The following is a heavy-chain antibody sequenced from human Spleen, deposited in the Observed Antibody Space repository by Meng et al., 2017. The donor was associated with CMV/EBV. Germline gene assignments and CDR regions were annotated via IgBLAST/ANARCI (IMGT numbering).Heavy chain of an antibody. Sequence: SETLSLTCTVSGYSVTSGYYWGWVRQPPGKGLEWIGKINHGGYTDYNPSLKSRVTISIDTSRNQFSLKLRSVTAADTAVYYCATMRAATSCYRGSCSGYYFDYWGQGTLVTVSS. CDR3: ATMRAATSCYRGSCSGYYFDY. V-gene: IGHV4-38-2*02. D-gene: IGHD2-2*02. CDR2: INHGGYT. J-gene: IGHJ4*02. CDR1: GYSVTSGYY.